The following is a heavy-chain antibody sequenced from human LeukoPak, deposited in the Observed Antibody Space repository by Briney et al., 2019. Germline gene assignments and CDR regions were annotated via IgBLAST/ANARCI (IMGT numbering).Heavy chain of an antibody. V-gene: IGHV3-48*04. J-gene: IGHJ4*02. CDR2: IGTSSGAI. Sequence: PGGSLRLSCSASGFTFSTYNMNWVRQAPGKGLDWVSFIGTSSGAIYYADSVKGRFTISRDNAKNALYLQMNSLRVEDTAVYYCARDGRCGGDCYASWGQGTLVTVSS. D-gene: IGHD2-21*02. CDR1: GFTFSTYN. CDR3: ARDGRCGGDCYAS.